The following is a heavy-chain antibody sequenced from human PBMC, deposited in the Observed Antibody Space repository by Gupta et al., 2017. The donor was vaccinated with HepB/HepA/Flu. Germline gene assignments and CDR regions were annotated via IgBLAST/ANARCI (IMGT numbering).Heavy chain of an antibody. V-gene: IGHV2-26*01. J-gene: IGHJ5*02. CDR1: GFSLSNARMG. CDR3: ARIRYFDWFTERVSWFDP. Sequence: GPVLVKPTETLTLTCTVSGFSLSNARMGVSWIRQPPGKALEWLAHIFSNDEKSYSTSLKSRLTISKDTSKSQVVLTMTNMDPVDTATYYCARIRYFDWFTERVSWFDPWGQGTLVTVSS. CDR2: IFSNDEK. D-gene: IGHD3-9*01.